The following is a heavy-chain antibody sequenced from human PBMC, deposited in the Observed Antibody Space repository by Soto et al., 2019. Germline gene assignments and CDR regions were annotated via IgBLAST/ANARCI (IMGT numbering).Heavy chain of an antibody. J-gene: IGHJ4*02. V-gene: IGHV3-9*01. Sequence: EVQLVQSGGGLKQPGTSVRLSCEGSGFTFDEYAMHWVRQAPGKGLEWVSGISWNSGDTAYAGSVKGRFTISRDNAKNSLYLQMTSLRPEETDGYYCVKASLTDANNFCLGEWGQGVLVTVS. CDR1: GFTFDEYA. D-gene: IGHD3-10*01. CDR2: ISWNSGDT. CDR3: VKASLTDANNFCLGE.